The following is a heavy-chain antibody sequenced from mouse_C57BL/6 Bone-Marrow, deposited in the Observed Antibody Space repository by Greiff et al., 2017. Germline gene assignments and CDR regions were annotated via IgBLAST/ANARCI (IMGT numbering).Heavy chain of an antibody. CDR1: GYTFTSYG. D-gene: IGHD2-2*01. CDR2: IYPRSGNT. Sequence: VQLQESGAELARPGASVKLSCKASGYTFTSYGISWVKQRTGQGLEWIGEIYPRSGNTYYTEKFKGKATLTSDKSSSTAYMELRSLTSEDAAVYFCARARPYGFYGDFDVWGTGTTVTVSS. V-gene: IGHV1-81*01. CDR3: ARARPYGFYGDFDV. J-gene: IGHJ1*03.